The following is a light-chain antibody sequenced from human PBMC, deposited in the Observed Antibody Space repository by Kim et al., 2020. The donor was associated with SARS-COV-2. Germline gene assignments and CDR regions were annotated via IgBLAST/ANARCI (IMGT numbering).Light chain of an antibody. CDR3: QQRYIWPPLT. CDR2: DTS. J-gene: IGKJ4*01. CDR1: QNVRNF. V-gene: IGKV3-11*01. Sequence: SPGERATLSCRASQNVRNFLAWYQHKPGQGPRLIIYDTSNRATGIPARFSGSGSGTDFTLTISSLEPEDFAVYYCQQRYIWPPLTFGGGTKVEVK.